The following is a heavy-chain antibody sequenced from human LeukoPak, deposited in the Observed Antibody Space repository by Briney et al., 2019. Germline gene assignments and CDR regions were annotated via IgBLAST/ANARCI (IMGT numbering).Heavy chain of an antibody. CDR1: GFTFSSYA. J-gene: IGHJ4*02. Sequence: GGSLRLSCAASGFTFSSYATSWVRQAPGKGLEWVSAISGSGGSTYYADSVKGRFTISRDNSKNTLYLQMNSLRAEDTAVYYCAKDSWGAAAGSPLDYWGQGTLVTVSS. D-gene: IGHD6-13*01. CDR2: ISGSGGST. V-gene: IGHV3-23*01. CDR3: AKDSWGAAAGSPLDY.